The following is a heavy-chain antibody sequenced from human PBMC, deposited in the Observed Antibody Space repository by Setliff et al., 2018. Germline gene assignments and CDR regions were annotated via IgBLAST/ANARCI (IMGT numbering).Heavy chain of an antibody. CDR3: AKDNGPWSPPEY. D-gene: IGHD2-8*02. V-gene: IGHV3-30*02. Sequence: GGSLRLSCAASGFTFSSYAMHWVRQAPGKGLEWVGLIRNDGFKEYYADSVKGRFTISRDNSKNTAYLQMNSLRDEDSAVYYCAKDNGPWSPPEYWGQGTLVTVSS. J-gene: IGHJ4*02. CDR1: GFTFSSYA. CDR2: IRNDGFKE.